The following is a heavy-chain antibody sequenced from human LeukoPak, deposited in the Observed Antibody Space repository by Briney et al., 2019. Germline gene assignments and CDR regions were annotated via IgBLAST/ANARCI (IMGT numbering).Heavy chain of an antibody. CDR1: GGTFSSYA. CDR2: IIPIFGTA. CDR3: ARAQPKGYSSSWYDY. D-gene: IGHD6-13*01. V-gene: IGHV1-69*05. Sequence: SVKVSCKASGGTFSSYAISWVRQAPGQGLEWMGRIIPIFGTANYAQKFQGRVTITTDESTSTAYMELSSLRSEDTAVYYCARAQPKGYSSSWYDYWGQGTLVTVSS. J-gene: IGHJ4*02.